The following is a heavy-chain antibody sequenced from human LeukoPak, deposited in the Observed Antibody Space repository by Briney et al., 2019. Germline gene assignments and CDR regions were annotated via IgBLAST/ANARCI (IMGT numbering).Heavy chain of an antibody. CDR2: IYHSEST. CDR1: GDSINSRSYY. CDR3: ARDRLSLGAFDI. J-gene: IGHJ3*02. Sequence: PSETLSLTCAVSGDSINSRSYYWAWIRQPPGKGLEWIGSIYHSESTYYNPSLKSRVTISLDTSKNQFSLRLSSLTAADTAVYYCARDRLSLGAFDIWGQGTMVTVSS. V-gene: IGHV4-39*07. D-gene: IGHD7-27*01.